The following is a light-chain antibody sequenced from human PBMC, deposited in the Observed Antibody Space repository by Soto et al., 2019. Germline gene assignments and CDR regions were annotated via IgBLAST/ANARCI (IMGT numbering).Light chain of an antibody. CDR3: CSYASDSTYV. V-gene: IGLV2-23*01. CDR1: SSDVGNYNL. J-gene: IGLJ1*01. Sequence: QSVLTQPASVSGSPGQSITISCTGTSSDVGNYNLVSWYQQHPGKAPKLMIYEGSRRPSGVSNRFSGSKSGNVASLTISGLQAEDEADYYCCSYASDSTYVFGSGTNVTVL. CDR2: EGS.